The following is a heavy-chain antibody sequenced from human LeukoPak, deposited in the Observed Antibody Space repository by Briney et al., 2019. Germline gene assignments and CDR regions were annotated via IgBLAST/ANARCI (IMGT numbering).Heavy chain of an antibody. CDR2: ILPIFDMA. CDR3: ARDGGWLQTQNHYYYHGMDV. CDR1: GGTFSTYA. D-gene: IGHD5-24*01. V-gene: IGHV1-69*04. Sequence: SVKVSCKASGGTFSTYAITWVRQASGQGLEWMGRILPIFDMANYAQKFQGRVTITADKSTRTAYMELSSLRSDDTAVYYCARDGGWLQTQNHYYYHGMDVWGQGTTVTVSS. J-gene: IGHJ6*02.